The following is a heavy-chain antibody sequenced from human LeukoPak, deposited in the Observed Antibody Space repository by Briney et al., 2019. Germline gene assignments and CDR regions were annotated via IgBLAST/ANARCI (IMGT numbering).Heavy chain of an antibody. Sequence: ASVKVSRKASGYTFTSYAMHWVRQAPGQRLEWMGWINAGNGNTKYSQKFQGRVTITRDTSASTAYMELSSLRSKDTAVYYCASRYDSSGYDYYGMDVWGQGTTVTVSS. V-gene: IGHV1-3*01. CDR2: INAGNGNT. CDR1: GYTFTSYA. CDR3: ASRYDSSGYDYYGMDV. J-gene: IGHJ6*02. D-gene: IGHD3-22*01.